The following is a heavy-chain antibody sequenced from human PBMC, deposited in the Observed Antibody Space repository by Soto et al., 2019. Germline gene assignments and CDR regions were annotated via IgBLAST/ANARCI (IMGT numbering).Heavy chain of an antibody. V-gene: IGHV5-51*01. D-gene: IGHD2-2*02. Sequence: GESLKISRKGSGYSFTSYWIGWVRQMPGKGLEWMGIIYPGDSDTRYSPSFQGQVTISADKSISTAYLQWSSLKASDTAMYYCARRCSSTSCYNTGYSYGKPALDAFDIWGQGTMVTVSS. CDR3: ARRCSSTSCYNTGYSYGKPALDAFDI. CDR2: IYPGDSDT. CDR1: GYSFTSYW. J-gene: IGHJ3*02.